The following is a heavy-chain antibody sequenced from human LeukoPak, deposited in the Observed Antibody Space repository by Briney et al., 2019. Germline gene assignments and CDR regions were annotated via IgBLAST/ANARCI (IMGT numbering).Heavy chain of an antibody. CDR2: IYHSGST. V-gene: IGHV4-38-2*02. CDR3: ARVRGYCSSTICYRYYFDY. Sequence: MTSETLFLTCTVSGYSISSGYYWGWIRQPPGKGLEWIGTIYHSGSTYYNPSLKSRVTISVDTSKNQFSLKLTSVTAADTAVYYCARVRGYCSSTICYRYYFDYWGQGTLVTVSS. J-gene: IGHJ4*02. CDR1: GYSISSGYY. D-gene: IGHD2-2*01.